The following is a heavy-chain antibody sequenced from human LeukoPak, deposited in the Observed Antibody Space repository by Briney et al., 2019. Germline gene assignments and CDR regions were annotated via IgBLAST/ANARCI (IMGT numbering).Heavy chain of an antibody. D-gene: IGHD2-15*01. CDR3: ARDKALVAGAFDI. V-gene: IGHV3-20*04. J-gene: IGHJ3*02. CDR2: INWNGVST. Sequence: PGGSLSLSCAASGFTFDNYGMNWVRQAPGKGLEWGSAINWNGVSTNYADSVKGRFNIPRDNAKNSLYLQMSSLRAEDTALYYCARDKALVAGAFDIWGQGTMVTVSS. CDR1: GFTFDNYG.